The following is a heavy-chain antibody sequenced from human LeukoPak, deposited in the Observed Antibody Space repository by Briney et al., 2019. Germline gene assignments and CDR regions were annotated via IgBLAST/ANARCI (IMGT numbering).Heavy chain of an antibody. CDR3: ARVILTGYYYDS. Sequence: GSLRLSCAASGFTFSTYAMHWVRQAPGKGLEFASGISSNGGNTYYANSLKGRFTISRDNSKNTLYLQMGSLRPEDMAVYHCARVILTGYYYDSWGQGTLVTVSS. J-gene: IGHJ4*02. CDR2: ISSNGGNT. D-gene: IGHD3-9*01. V-gene: IGHV3-64*01. CDR1: GFTFSTYA.